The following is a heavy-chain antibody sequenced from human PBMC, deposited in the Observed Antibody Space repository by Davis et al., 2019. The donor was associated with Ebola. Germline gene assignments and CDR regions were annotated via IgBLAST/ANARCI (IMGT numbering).Heavy chain of an antibody. D-gene: IGHD5-12*01. CDR1: GYTFTSYG. Sequence: ASVKVSCKASGYTFTSYGISWVRQAPGQGLEWMGWISAYNGNTNYAQKLQGRVTMTTDTSTSIAYMELRSLRSDDTAVYYCARGRSMVATQVGLRYWGQGTLVTVSS. CDR2: ISAYNGNT. CDR3: ARGRSMVATQVGLRY. J-gene: IGHJ4*02. V-gene: IGHV1-18*01.